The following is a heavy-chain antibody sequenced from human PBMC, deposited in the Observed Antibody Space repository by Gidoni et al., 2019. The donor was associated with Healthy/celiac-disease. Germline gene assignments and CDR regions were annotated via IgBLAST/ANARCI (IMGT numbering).Heavy chain of an antibody. Sequence: IFGTANYAQKFQGRVTITEDESTSTAYMELSSLRSEDTAVYYCATLSSRGLSFAYYFDYWGQGTLVTVSS. CDR3: ATLSSRGLSFAYYFDY. D-gene: IGHD3-16*02. J-gene: IGHJ4*02. V-gene: IGHV1-69*01. CDR2: IFGTA.